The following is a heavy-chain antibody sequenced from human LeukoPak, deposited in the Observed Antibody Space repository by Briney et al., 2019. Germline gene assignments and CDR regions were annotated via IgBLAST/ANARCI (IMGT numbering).Heavy chain of an antibody. Sequence: SETLSLTCAVYGGSFSGYYWSWIRQPPGKGLEWIGEINHSGSTNYNPSLKSRVTISVDTSKNQFSLKLSSVTAADTAVYYCVREGVTSAGPYWGQGTLVTVSS. V-gene: IGHV4-34*01. D-gene: IGHD2-2*01. CDR3: VREGVTSAGPY. CDR1: GGSFSGYY. CDR2: INHSGST. J-gene: IGHJ4*02.